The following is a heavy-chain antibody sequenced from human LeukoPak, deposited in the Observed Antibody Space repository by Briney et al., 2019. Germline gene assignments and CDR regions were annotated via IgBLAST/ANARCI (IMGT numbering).Heavy chain of an antibody. CDR2: INPDESVN. D-gene: IGHD7-27*01. Sequence: PGGSLRLSCVASGFTFHTSWMTWVRQAPGKGLEWVAEINPDESVNNYVDSVRGRFTIYRDNAKGSLYLQMNGLRTDDTAVYFCGRDPAWGAIDYWGQGTLVTVSS. CDR3: GRDPAWGAIDY. J-gene: IGHJ4*02. CDR1: GFTFHTSW. V-gene: IGHV3-7*01.